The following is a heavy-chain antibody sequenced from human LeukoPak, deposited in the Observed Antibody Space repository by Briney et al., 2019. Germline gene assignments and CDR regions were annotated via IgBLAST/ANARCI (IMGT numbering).Heavy chain of an antibody. J-gene: IGHJ4*02. V-gene: IGHV5-51*01. CDR3: ARHGYSSAVYFDD. CDR1: GYSFTSYW. Sequence: GESLKISCKTSGYSFTSYWIGWVRQMPAGKGLEWMGSMYPRDSDTRYSPSFQGQVTISADTSTSTAYLQWSSLTASDTAIYYCARHGYSSAVYFDDWGRGTLVTVSS. CDR2: MYPRDSDT. D-gene: IGHD6-19*01.